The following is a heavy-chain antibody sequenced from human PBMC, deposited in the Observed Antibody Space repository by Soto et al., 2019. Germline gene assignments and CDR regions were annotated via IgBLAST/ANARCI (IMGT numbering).Heavy chain of an antibody. CDR1: GGSISSGGYS. D-gene: IGHD1-7*01. Sequence: QLQLQESGSGLVKPSQTLSLTCAVSGGSISSGGYSWSWIRQPPGKGLEWIGYIYHRGSTYYNPSLKGRVTISVDGSKNLVSLKLSSVTAADTGVYYCARRKGGTSDFWGQGTLVTVSS. CDR3: ARRKGGTSDF. J-gene: IGHJ4*02. CDR2: IYHRGST. V-gene: IGHV4-30-2*01.